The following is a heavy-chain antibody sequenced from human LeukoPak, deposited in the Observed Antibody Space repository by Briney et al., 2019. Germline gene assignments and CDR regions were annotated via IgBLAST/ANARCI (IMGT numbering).Heavy chain of an antibody. D-gene: IGHD4-11*01. J-gene: IGHJ4*02. CDR3: AKTQGDSLFDL. CDR2: ICGSDT. Sequence: RGSLRLSCAASLFTLTSYSMNWVRPARGKGLAWVSTICGSDTYYSNSGKRRVTISRDISKHTVYLQLNTVRVEDTALYYCAKTQGDSLFDLWGRGTLVTVSS. V-gene: IGHV3-23*05. CDR1: LFTLTSYS.